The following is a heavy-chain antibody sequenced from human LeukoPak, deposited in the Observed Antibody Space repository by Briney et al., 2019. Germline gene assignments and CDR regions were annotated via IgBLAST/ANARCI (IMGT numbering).Heavy chain of an antibody. Sequence: SETLSLTCTVSGGSISSYYWSWIRQPPGKGLEWIGYIYYSGSTNYNPSLKSRVTISVDTSKNQFSLKLSSVTAADTAVYYCARGAYDSSGYHPIDYWGQGTLVTVFS. D-gene: IGHD3-22*01. V-gene: IGHV4-59*01. CDR3: ARGAYDSSGYHPIDY. J-gene: IGHJ4*02. CDR2: IYYSGST. CDR1: GGSISSYY.